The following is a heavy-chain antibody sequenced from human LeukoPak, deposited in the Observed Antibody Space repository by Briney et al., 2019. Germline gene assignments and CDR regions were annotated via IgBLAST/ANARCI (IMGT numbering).Heavy chain of an antibody. CDR3: AKDARVVVAARPPPDFDY. CDR1: GFTFSSYG. D-gene: IGHD6-6*01. V-gene: IGHV3-30*02. Sequence: GGSLRLSCAASGFTFSSYGMHWVRQAPGKGLEWVAFIRYDGSNKYYADSVKGRFTISRDNSKNTLYLQMNSLRAEDTAVYYCAKDARVVVAARPPPDFDYWGQGTLVTVSS. CDR2: IRYDGSNK. J-gene: IGHJ4*02.